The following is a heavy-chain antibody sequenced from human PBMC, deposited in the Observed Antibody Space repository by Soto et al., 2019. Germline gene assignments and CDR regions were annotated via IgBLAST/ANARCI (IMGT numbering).Heavy chain of an antibody. CDR1: GFTFSGSA. CDR2: IRSKANSYAT. CDR3: TRRGDTAMSPPYYYGMDV. Sequence: GGSLRLSCAASGFTFSGSAMHWVRQASGKGLEWVGRIRSKANSYATAYAASVKGRFTISRDDSKNTAYLQMNSLKTEDTAVYYCTRRGDTAMSPPYYYGMDVWGQGTTVTVSS. D-gene: IGHD5-18*01. J-gene: IGHJ6*02. V-gene: IGHV3-73*01.